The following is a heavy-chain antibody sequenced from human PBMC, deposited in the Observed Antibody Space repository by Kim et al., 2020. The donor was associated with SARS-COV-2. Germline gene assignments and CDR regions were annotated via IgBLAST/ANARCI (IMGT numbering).Heavy chain of an antibody. Sequence: SETLSLTCTVSGGSISSGGYYWSWIRQHPGKGLEWIGYIYYSGSTYYNPSLKSRVTISVDTSKNQFSLKLSSVTAADTAVYYCARQWRSSTSFDYWGQGTLVTVSS. CDR1: GGSISSGGYY. CDR2: IYYSGST. CDR3: ARQWRSSTSFDY. J-gene: IGHJ4*02. V-gene: IGHV4-31*03. D-gene: IGHD2-2*01.